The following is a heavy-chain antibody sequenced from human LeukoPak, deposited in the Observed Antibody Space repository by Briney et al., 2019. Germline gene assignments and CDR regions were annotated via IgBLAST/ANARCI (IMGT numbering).Heavy chain of an antibody. V-gene: IGHV3-15*01. D-gene: IGHD6-13*01. CDR3: TTDGGIGPSPIFDY. J-gene: IGHJ4*02. CDR1: GFTFSSYW. Sequence: GSLRLSCAASGFTFSSYWMSWVRQAPGKGLEWIGRIKSKRDGGTTDYAAPVQGRFAMSRDDSQNTVYLQMNSLKTADTAVYYCTTDGGIGPSPIFDYWGQGTLLTVSS. CDR2: IKSKRDGGTT.